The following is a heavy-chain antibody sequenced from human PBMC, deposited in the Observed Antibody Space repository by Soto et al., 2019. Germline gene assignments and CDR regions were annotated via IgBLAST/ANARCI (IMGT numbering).Heavy chain of an antibody. D-gene: IGHD4-17*01. Sequence: GGSLRLSCAASGFTFSNAWMSWVRQAPGKGLEWVGRIKSKTDGGTTDYAAPVKGRFTISRDDSKNTLYLQMNSLKTEDTAVYYCTTDLVSTPEFYGDHFDYWGQGTLVTVSS. J-gene: IGHJ4*02. CDR1: GFTFSNAW. CDR3: TTDLVSTPEFYGDHFDY. V-gene: IGHV3-15*01. CDR2: IKSKTDGGTT.